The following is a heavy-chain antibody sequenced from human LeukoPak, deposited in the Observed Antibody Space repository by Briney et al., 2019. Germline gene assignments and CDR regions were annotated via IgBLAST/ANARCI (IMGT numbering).Heavy chain of an antibody. CDR1: GFTFSDYN. CDR3: TTDNGYYSDSFDY. J-gene: IGHJ4*02. Sequence: PGGSLRLSCAASGFTFSDYNMRWIRQAPGKGLEWVSSISRSGSTKYYADSVKGRFTISRDNAKNSLFLQMNSLKTEDTAVYYCTTDNGYYSDSFDYWGQGTLVTVSS. D-gene: IGHD3-3*01. CDR2: ISRSGSTK. V-gene: IGHV3-11*01.